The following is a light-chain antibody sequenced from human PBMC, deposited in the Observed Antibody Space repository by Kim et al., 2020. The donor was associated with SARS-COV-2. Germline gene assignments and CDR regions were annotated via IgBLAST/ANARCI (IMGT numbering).Light chain of an antibody. J-gene: IGKJ4*01. V-gene: IGKV3-11*01. CDR2: GAS. CDR1: QSISSY. Sequence: LSPGERATLSCRASQSISSYVAWYQQKPGQAPRLLIYGASNRATGIPARFSGSGSGTDFTLTISGLEPEDLAVYYCQQRSNWPLTFGGGTKVEIK. CDR3: QQRSNWPLT.